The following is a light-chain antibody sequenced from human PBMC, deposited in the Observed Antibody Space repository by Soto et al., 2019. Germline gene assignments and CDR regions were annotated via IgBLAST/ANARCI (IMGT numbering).Light chain of an antibody. J-gene: IGLJ1*01. CDR1: SSDVGAYNF. Sequence: QSALTQPASVSGSPGQSITISCTGTSSDVGAYNFVSWYQQHPGKVPKLMIFDVSSRPSGVSDRFSGSESGTTASLTISGLEAEDEGYYYCSSYTSSSTLVFGSGTKLTVL. V-gene: IGLV2-14*03. CDR2: DVS. CDR3: SSYTSSSTLV.